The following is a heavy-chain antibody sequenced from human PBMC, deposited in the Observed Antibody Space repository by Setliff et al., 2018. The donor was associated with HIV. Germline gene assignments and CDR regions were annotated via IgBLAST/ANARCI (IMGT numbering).Heavy chain of an antibody. D-gene: IGHD6-19*01. Sequence: SETLSLTCAVYGGSFSGYYWSWIRQPPGKGLEWIGEINHSGSTNYNPSLKSRVTISVDTSKNQFSLDLSSVTAADTAVYYCARCPSGVGVAANWFDPWGQGTLVTVSS. CDR2: INHSGST. J-gene: IGHJ5*02. V-gene: IGHV4-34*01. CDR1: GGSFSGYY. CDR3: ARCPSGVGVAANWFDP.